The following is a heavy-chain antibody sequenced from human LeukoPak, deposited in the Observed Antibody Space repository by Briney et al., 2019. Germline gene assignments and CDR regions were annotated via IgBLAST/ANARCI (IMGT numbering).Heavy chain of an antibody. CDR2: INPNSGGT. V-gene: IGHV1-2*02. Sequence: ASVKVSCKASGYTFTGYYMHWVRQAPGQGLEWMGWINPNSGGTNYAQKFQGGVTMTRDTSISTAYMELSRLRSDDTAVYYCARDRKGVFYGSGSYYNEAFYYYYYMDVWGKGTTVTVSS. CDR3: ARDRKGVFYGSGSYYNEAFYYYYYMDV. CDR1: GYTFTGYY. D-gene: IGHD3-10*01. J-gene: IGHJ6*03.